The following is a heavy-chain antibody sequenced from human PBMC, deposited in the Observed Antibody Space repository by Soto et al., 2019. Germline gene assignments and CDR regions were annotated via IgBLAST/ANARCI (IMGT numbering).Heavy chain of an antibody. Sequence: EEQLVESGGGLVQPGGSLRLSCVVSGVTISGYWMSWVRQVPEKGLEWVANIKPDGSDKNYVDSVKGRFTISRDNAKNSLYLEMNSLRVDDTAIYFCARGGRADFWGQGTPVTVSS. J-gene: IGHJ4*02. CDR1: GVTISGYW. V-gene: IGHV3-7*01. CDR2: IKPDGSDK. CDR3: ARGGRADF.